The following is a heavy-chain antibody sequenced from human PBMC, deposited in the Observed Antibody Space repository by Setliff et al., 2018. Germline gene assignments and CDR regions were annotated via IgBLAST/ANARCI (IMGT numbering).Heavy chain of an antibody. D-gene: IGHD3-10*01. V-gene: IGHV1-69*13. CDR2: IIPIIGEP. J-gene: IGHJ4*02. Sequence: SVKVSCKASGGTYNTYGLSWVRQAPGQGLEWMGGIIPIIGEPNYAQKFQGRVTITADESTSTAYMELRSLKSEDTAVYYCAREALQRAGLYFFDIWGQGMLVTVSS. CDR3: AREALQRAGLYFFDI. CDR1: GGTYNTYG.